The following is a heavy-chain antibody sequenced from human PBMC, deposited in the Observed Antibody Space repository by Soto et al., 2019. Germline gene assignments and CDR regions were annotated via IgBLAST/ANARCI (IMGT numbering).Heavy chain of an antibody. CDR1: GFTFSSYG. V-gene: IGHV3-33*01. D-gene: IGHD3-10*01. CDR3: ARITMVRENYYYYGMDV. J-gene: IGHJ6*02. CDR2: IWYDGSNK. Sequence: QVQLVESGGGVVQPGRSLRLSCAASGFTFSSYGMHWVHQAPGKGLEWVAVIWYDGSNKYYADSVKGRFTISRDNSKNTLYLQMNSLRAEDTAVYYCARITMVRENYYYYGMDVWGQGTTVTVSS.